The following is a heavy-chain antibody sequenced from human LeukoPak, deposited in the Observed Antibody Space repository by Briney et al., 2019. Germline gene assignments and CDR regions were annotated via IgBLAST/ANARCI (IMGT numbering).Heavy chain of an antibody. D-gene: IGHD5-12*01. J-gene: IGHJ4*02. CDR2: IYYSGST. CDR3: ARDVTNSGYDSGDY. Sequence: KASETLSLTCTVSGGSISSSSYYWGWIRQPPGKGLEWIGSIYYSGSTYYNPSLKSRVTISVDTSKNQFSLKLSSVTAADTAVYYCARDVTNSGYDSGDYWGQGTLVTVSS. V-gene: IGHV4-39*07. CDR1: GGSISSSSYY.